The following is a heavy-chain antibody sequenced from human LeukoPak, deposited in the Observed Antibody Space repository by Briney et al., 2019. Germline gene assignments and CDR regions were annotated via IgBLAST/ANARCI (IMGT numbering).Heavy chain of an antibody. V-gene: IGHV1-3*01. J-gene: IGHJ4*02. D-gene: IGHD3-10*01. CDR1: GYTFKTYT. CDR2: INADKGDT. CDR3: ARDRSTIRGVAYFDY. Sequence: ASVKVSSKASGYTFKTYTIHWVRQAPGQRLEWMGWINADKGDTKYSQNFHGRVTITRDTSASTVYMEVSSLRSEDTAVYYCARDRSTIRGVAYFDYWGQGTLVTVSS.